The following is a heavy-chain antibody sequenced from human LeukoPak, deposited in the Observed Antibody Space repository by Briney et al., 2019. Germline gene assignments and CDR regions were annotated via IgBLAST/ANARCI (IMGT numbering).Heavy chain of an antibody. Sequence: ASVKVSCKASGYTFTGYYMHWVRQARGQGLEWMGRINPNSGGTNYAQKFQGRVTMTRDTSISTAYMELSRLRSDDTAVYYCARANGDQRSNAFDIWRQGTMVTVSS. CDR3: ARANGDQRSNAFDI. D-gene: IGHD1-1*01. CDR2: INPNSGGT. CDR1: GYTFTGYY. V-gene: IGHV1-2*06. J-gene: IGHJ3*02.